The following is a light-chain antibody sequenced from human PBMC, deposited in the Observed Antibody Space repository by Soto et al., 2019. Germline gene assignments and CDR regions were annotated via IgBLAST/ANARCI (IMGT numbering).Light chain of an antibody. CDR3: QQYGSSPFT. CDR1: QSVSITY. Sequence: EIVFTQSPGTLSLSPGERATLSCRASQSVSITYLAWYQQKPGQAPRLLISGASTRTTGITDRFSGSGSGTDFTLSISRLEPEDFAVYYCQQYGSSPFTFGPGTKVDIK. J-gene: IGKJ3*01. V-gene: IGKV3-20*01. CDR2: GAS.